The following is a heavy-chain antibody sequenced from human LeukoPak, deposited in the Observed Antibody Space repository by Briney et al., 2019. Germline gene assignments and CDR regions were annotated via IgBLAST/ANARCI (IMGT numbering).Heavy chain of an antibody. CDR3: ARLVSVTGSFEY. J-gene: IGHJ4*02. CDR1: GNSFISYW. CDR2: IYPGDSDT. Sequence: GAFLKISCKGSGNSFISYWICWVRQMPGKGLEGMGIIYPGDSDTRYSPSFQGQVTISADKSISTAYLQWSSLKASDTAMYYCARLVSVTGSFEYWGQGTLVTVSS. D-gene: IGHD6-19*01. V-gene: IGHV5-51*01.